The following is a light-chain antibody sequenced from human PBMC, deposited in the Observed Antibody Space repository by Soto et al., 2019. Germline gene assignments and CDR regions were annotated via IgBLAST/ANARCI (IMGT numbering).Light chain of an antibody. Sequence: LVMTQSPGNLSVAPGEGVTLSCRASQSVGNSLASYQQKPGQAPRLLIFGASTSVTGIPARFSGSGSGTEFTLTITSLPSEDFAVYYCQQYNNWPEYTFGQGTKVDI. CDR3: QQYNNWPEYT. J-gene: IGKJ2*01. CDR2: GAS. CDR1: QSVGNS. V-gene: IGKV3-15*01.